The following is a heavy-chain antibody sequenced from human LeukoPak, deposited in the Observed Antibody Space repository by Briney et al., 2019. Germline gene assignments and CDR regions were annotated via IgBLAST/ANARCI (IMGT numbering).Heavy chain of an antibody. CDR1: GYTFTGYY. CDR2: INPNSGGT. Sequence: ASVKVSCKASGYTFTGYYMHWVRQAPGQGLEWMGWINPNSGGTNYAQKFQGRVTMTRDTSISTAYMELSRLRSDDTAVYYCARTAHSSWFDYYYYYMDVWGKGTTVTVSS. J-gene: IGHJ6*03. D-gene: IGHD6-13*01. V-gene: IGHV1-2*02. CDR3: ARTAHSSWFDYYYYYMDV.